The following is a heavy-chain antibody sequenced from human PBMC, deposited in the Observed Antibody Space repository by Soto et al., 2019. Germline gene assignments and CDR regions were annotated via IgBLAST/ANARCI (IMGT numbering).Heavy chain of an antibody. CDR3: ARGETSYYYDSSGFYFDC. J-gene: IGHJ4*02. D-gene: IGHD3-22*01. V-gene: IGHV1-2*04. Sequence: ASVKVSCKASGYTFTGYYMHWVRQAPGQGLEWMGWINPNSGGTNYAQKFQGWVTMTRDTSISTAYMELSRLRSDDTAVYYCARGETSYYYDSSGFYFDCWGQGTLVTVSS. CDR2: INPNSGGT. CDR1: GYTFTGYY.